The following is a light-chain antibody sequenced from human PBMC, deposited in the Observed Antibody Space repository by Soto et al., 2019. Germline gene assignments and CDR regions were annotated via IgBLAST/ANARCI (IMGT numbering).Light chain of an antibody. CDR3: NSYTSSSTYV. J-gene: IGLJ1*01. CDR1: SSDVGGYNY. CDR2: DVS. Sequence: QSALTQPASVSGSPGQSIAISCTGTSSDVGGYNYVSWYQQHPGKAPKLMLYDVSNRPSGVSSRFSSSKSGNTASLTISGLQAEDEADYYCNSYTSSSTYVFGTGTKLTVL. V-gene: IGLV2-14*01.